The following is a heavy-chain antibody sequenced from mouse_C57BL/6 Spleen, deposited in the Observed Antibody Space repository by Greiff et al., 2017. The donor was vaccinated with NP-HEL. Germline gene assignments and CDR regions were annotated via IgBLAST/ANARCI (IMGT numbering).Heavy chain of an antibody. Sequence: DVMLVESGGGLVKPGGSLKLSCAASGFTFSDYGMHWVRQAPEKGLEWVAYISSGSSTIYYADPVKGRFTISRDNAKNTLFLQMTSLRAEDTAMYYCARGAIPFYYFDYWGQGTTLTVSS. J-gene: IGHJ2*01. CDR2: ISSGSSTI. CDR1: GFTFSDYG. CDR3: ARGAIPFYYFDY. D-gene: IGHD3-1*01. V-gene: IGHV5-17*01.